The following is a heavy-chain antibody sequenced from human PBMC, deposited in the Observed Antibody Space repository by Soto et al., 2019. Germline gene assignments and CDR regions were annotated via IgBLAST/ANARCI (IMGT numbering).Heavy chain of an antibody. Sequence: PSETLSLTCTVSGASINSYYWNWIRQPPGKGLEWIGYLYYSGSTDYNPSLKSRVSISVDTSKNQFSLRLTSVTAADTAVYFCARDPLPGYDTSGPVLWGQGTLVTSPQ. CDR2: LYYSGST. J-gene: IGHJ1*01. CDR1: GASINSYY. D-gene: IGHD3-22*01. CDR3: ARDPLPGYDTSGPVL. V-gene: IGHV4-59*01.